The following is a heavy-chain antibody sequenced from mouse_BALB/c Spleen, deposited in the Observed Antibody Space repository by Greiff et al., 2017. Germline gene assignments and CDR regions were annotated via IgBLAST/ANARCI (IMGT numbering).Heavy chain of an antibody. CDR1: GFSLTSYG. CDR3: ARSPMITYAMDY. D-gene: IGHD2-4*01. CDR2: IWSGGST. Sequence: QVQLQQSGPGLVQPSQSLSITCTVSGFSLTSYGVHWVRQSPGKGLEWLGVIWSGGSTDYNAAFISRLSISKDNSKSQVFFKMNSLQANDTAIYYCARSPMITYAMDYWGQGTSVTVSS. J-gene: IGHJ4*01. V-gene: IGHV2-2*02.